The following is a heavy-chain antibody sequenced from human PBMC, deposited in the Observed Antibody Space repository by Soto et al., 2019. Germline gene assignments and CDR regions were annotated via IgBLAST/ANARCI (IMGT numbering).Heavy chain of an antibody. Sequence: EVQLLESGGGLVQPGGSLRLSCAASGLTFNHYAMTWVRQAPWKGREWVSAISGGGDTTSYADSVKGRFTVSRDGSKNTLYLQMSSLRAEDTALYYCAKGRGGSGSLTPRVDFWGQGTLVTVSS. CDR1: GLTFNHYA. V-gene: IGHV3-23*01. CDR3: AKGRGGSGSLTPRVDF. D-gene: IGHD3-10*01. J-gene: IGHJ4*02. CDR2: ISGGGDTT.